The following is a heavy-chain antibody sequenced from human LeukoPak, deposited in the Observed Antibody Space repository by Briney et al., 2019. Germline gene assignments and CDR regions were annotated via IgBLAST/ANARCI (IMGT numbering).Heavy chain of an antibody. Sequence: SLRLSCAASGFTFDDYAMHWVRQAPGKGLEWVSGISWNSGSIRYAASVKGRFTISRDNAKNSLYLQMNSLRAEDTALYYCAKDNIDYYYDSSGYLFDYWGQGTLVTVSS. J-gene: IGHJ4*02. V-gene: IGHV3-9*01. CDR3: AKDNIDYYYDSSGYLFDY. D-gene: IGHD3-22*01. CDR2: ISWNSGSI. CDR1: GFTFDDYA.